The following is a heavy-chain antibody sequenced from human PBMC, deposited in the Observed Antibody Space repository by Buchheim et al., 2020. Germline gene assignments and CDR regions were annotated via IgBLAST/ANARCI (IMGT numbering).Heavy chain of an antibody. V-gene: IGHV3-33*01. J-gene: IGHJ6*02. CDR3: ARGGYCSGGSCYPRGYYYYGMDV. CDR1: GFTFSSYG. CDR2: IWYDGSNK. Sequence: QVQLVESGGGVVQPGRSLRLSCAAPGFTFSSYGMHWVRQAPGKGLEWVAVIWYDGSNKYYADSVKGRFTISRDNSKNTLYLQINSLRAEDTAVYYCARGGYCSGGSCYPRGYYYYGMDVWGQGTT. D-gene: IGHD2-15*01.